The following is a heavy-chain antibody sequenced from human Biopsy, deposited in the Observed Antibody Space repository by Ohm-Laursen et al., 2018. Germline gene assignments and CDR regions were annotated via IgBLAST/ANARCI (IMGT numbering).Heavy chain of an antibody. Sequence: SLRLSCTASGFTLNKHGMHWVRQAPGKGLEWVSVIYAGATTYYPDSVKGRFTISRDNSRNTVYLQMDSLRGEDTAVYFCARGSGSGFYFDQWGQGTLVTVSS. J-gene: IGHJ4*02. CDR3: ARGSGSGFYFDQ. CDR2: IYAGATT. CDR1: GFTLNKHG. D-gene: IGHD2-15*01. V-gene: IGHV3-66*01.